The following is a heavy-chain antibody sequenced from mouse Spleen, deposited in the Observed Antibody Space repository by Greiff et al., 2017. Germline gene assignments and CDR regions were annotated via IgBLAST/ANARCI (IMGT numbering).Heavy chain of an antibody. CDR1: GYTFTSYW. D-gene: IGHD2-4*01. CDR2: IYPGSGST. Sequence: VQLQQSGAELARPGASVKMSCKASGYTFTSYWITWVKQRPGQGLEWIGDIYPGSGSTNYNEKFKSKATLTVDTSSSTAYMQLSSLTSEDSAVYYCARFDYDRDYYAMDYWGQGTSVTVSS. J-gene: IGHJ4*01. V-gene: IGHV1-55*01. CDR3: ARFDYDRDYYAMDY.